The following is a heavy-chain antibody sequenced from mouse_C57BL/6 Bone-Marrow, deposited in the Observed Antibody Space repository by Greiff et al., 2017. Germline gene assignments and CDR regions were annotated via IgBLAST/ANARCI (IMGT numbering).Heavy chain of an antibody. CDR3: TRGPYSNYVAWFAY. D-gene: IGHD2-5*01. J-gene: IGHJ3*01. Sequence: DVKLQESGTVLARPGASVKMSCKTSGYTFTSYWMHWVKQRPGQGLEWIGAIYPGNSDTSYNQKFKGKAKLTAVTSASTAYMELSSLTNEDSAVYDCTRGPYSNYVAWFAYWGQGTLVTVSA. CDR1: GYTFTSYW. CDR2: IYPGNSDT. V-gene: IGHV1-5*01.